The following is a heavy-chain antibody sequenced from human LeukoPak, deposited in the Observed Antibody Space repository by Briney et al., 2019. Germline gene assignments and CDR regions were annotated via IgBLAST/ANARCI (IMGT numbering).Heavy chain of an antibody. CDR2: ISSSSSYI. CDR1: GFTFSSYS. J-gene: IGHJ4*02. Sequence: GGSLRLSCAASGFTFSSYSMNWVRQAPGKGLGWVSSISSSSSYIYYADSVKGRFTTSRDNAKNSLYLQMNSLRAEDTAVYYCARGGRLLWFGESIDYWGQGTLVTVSS. V-gene: IGHV3-21*01. D-gene: IGHD3-10*01. CDR3: ARGGRLLWFGESIDY.